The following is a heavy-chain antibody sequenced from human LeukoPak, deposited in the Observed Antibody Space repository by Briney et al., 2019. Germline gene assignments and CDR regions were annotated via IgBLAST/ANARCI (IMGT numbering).Heavy chain of an antibody. CDR2: ISAYNGNT. J-gene: IGHJ1*01. Sequence: ASVKVSCKASGYTFTSYGISWVRQAPGQGLEWMGWISAYNGNTNYAQKLQGRVTMTTDTSTSTAYMELRSLRSVDTAVYYCARVPAYYDSSGYTQYFQHWGQGTLVTVSS. CDR3: ARVPAYYDSSGYTQYFQH. CDR1: GYTFTSYG. D-gene: IGHD3-22*01. V-gene: IGHV1-18*01.